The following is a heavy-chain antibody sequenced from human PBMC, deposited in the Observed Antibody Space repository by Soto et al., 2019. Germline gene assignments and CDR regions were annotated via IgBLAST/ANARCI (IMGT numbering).Heavy chain of an antibody. D-gene: IGHD1-26*01. Sequence: PSETLSLTCAVYGGSFSGYYWSGIRQPPGKGLEWIGEINHSGSTNYNPSLKSRVTISVDTSKNQFSLKLRSVTAADTAVYYCHARGPLPTAGNGESYYYGMDVWGQGTTVTVSS. J-gene: IGHJ6*02. V-gene: IGHV4-34*03. CDR1: GGSFSGYY. CDR3: HARGPLPTAGNGESYYYGMDV. CDR2: INHSGST.